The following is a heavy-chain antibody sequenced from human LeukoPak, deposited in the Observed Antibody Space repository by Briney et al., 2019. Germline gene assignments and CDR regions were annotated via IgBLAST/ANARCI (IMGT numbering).Heavy chain of an antibody. J-gene: IGHJ3*02. D-gene: IGHD3-22*01. Sequence: GGSLRLSCAASGFTFSSYGMHWVRQAPGKGLEWVAVIWYDGSNKYYADSVKGRFTISRDNSKNTLYLQMNSLRAEDTAVYYCANAEDYYDSSGQAFDIWGQGTMVTVSS. CDR1: GFTFSSYG. CDR2: IWYDGSNK. CDR3: ANAEDYYDSSGQAFDI. V-gene: IGHV3-33*06.